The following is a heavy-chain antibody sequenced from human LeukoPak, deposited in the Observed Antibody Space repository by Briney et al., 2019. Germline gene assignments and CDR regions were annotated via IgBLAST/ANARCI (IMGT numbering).Heavy chain of an antibody. CDR2: IYYSGSN. CDR3: AGSLPYPWWGDCWGAFDP. V-gene: IGHV4-59*01. CDR1: GVSMSSYY. Sequence: SETLSLTCTVSGVSMSSYYWSWIRQPPGKGLEWIGYIYYSGSNKYNPSLKSRVAISIDTSKNQFSLKLNSVTTADTAVYYCAGSLPYPWWGDCWGAFDPWGQGTLVPVSS. D-gene: IGHD2-21*02. J-gene: IGHJ4*03.